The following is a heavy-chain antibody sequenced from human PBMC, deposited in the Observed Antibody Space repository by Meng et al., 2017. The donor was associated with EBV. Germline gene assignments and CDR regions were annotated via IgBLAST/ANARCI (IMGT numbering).Heavy chain of an antibody. D-gene: IGHD3-10*01. J-gene: IGHJ4*02. CDR3: ASESGRGFTPDY. V-gene: IGHV1-69*01. CDR1: GGTFRSDA. Sequence: AEVKKRGSSWRVSCRTSGGTFRSDAVSWVRQAPGQGLEWMGGLIPMSGAPHYAQKFQDRVTIIADESTSTHSMELNNLRFEDTAMYYCASESGRGFTPDYWGQGTLVTVSS. CDR2: LIPMSGAP.